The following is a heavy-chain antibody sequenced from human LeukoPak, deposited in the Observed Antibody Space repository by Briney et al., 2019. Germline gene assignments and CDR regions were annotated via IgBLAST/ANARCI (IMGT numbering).Heavy chain of an antibody. CDR3: AKATPYSSGWPYYFDY. J-gene: IGHJ4*02. CDR1: GFTFSSYG. V-gene: IGHV3-30*18. CDR2: ISYDGSNK. Sequence: PGGSLRLSCAASGFTFSSYGMPWVRQAPGKGLEWVAVISYDGSNKYYADSVKGRFTISRDNSKNTLYLQMNSLRAEDTAVYYCAKATPYSSGWPYYFDYWGQGTLVTVSS. D-gene: IGHD6-19*01.